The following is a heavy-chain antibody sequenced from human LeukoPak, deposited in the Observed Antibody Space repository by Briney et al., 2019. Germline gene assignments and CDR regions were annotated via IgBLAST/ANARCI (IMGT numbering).Heavy chain of an antibody. Sequence: PGGSLRRSCAASGFTFSSYAMSWVRQAPGKGLEWVSAISGSGGSTYYADSVKGRFTISRDNSKNTLYLQMNSLRAEDTDVYYCAKDLSYDFWSGYRPPGNWFDPWGQGTLVTVSS. V-gene: IGHV3-23*01. CDR2: ISGSGGST. CDR3: AKDLSYDFWSGYRPPGNWFDP. D-gene: IGHD3-3*01. J-gene: IGHJ5*02. CDR1: GFTFSSYA.